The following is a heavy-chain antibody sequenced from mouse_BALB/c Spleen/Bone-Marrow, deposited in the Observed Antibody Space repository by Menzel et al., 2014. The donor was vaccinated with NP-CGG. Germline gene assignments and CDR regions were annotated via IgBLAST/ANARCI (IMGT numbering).Heavy chain of an antibody. J-gene: IGHJ4*01. Sequence: DVQLVESGGGLVKPGGSLKLSCAASGFTFSDYYMFWVRQTTEKRLEWVATISDDGGNTYYRDSVKGRFTISRDNAKNKLNLQMSSLKSEDTATYHCARETGPRAMDYWGQGTSVTVSS. V-gene: IGHV5-4*02. CDR3: ARETGPRAMDY. D-gene: IGHD4-1*01. CDR2: ISDDGGNT. CDR1: GFTFSDYY.